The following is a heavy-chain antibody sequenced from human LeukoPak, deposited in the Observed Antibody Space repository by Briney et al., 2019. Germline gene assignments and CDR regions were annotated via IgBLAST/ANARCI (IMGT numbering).Heavy chain of an antibody. J-gene: IGHJ6*04. Sequence: PSETLSLTCTVSGGSISSYYWSWIRQPPGKGLEWIGYIYYSGSTNYNPSLKSRVTISVDTSKNQFSLKLSSVTAADTAVYYCAREVSALYSYGYVSVLEMDVWGKGTTVTVSS. D-gene: IGHD5-18*01. V-gene: IGHV4-59*12. CDR3: AREVSALYSYGYVSVLEMDV. CDR1: GGSISSYY. CDR2: IYYSGST.